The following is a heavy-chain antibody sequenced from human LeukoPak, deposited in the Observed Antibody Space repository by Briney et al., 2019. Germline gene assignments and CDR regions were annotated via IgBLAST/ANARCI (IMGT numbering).Heavy chain of an antibody. V-gene: IGHV1-69*05. CDR2: IIPIYGTP. Sequence: ASVKVSCKASGGTLSGYAISWVRQAPGQGLEWMGGIIPIYGTPHSAQKFQGRVTITTDESTSTAFMDLSSLRAEDTAVYYCAKSRVVLVIAAVGFDYGGQGTLVTVSS. J-gene: IGHJ4*02. CDR3: AKSRVVLVIAAVGFDY. D-gene: IGHD6-13*01. CDR1: GGTLSGYA.